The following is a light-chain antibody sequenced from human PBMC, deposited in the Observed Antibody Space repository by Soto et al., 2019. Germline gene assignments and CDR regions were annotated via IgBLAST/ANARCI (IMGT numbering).Light chain of an antibody. J-gene: IGKJ4*02. CDR2: LGS. CDR1: QSLLLSSGNNY. CDR3: AQALQTVT. V-gene: IGKV2-28*01. Sequence: DIVLTQSPLSLPVTPGESASISCKASQSLLLSSGNNYLDWYLQKPGQSPQLLIYLGSTRAAGVPDRFSGSGSGTYFTLKISTVEAEDVGVYYCAQALQTVTFGGGTKVEIK.